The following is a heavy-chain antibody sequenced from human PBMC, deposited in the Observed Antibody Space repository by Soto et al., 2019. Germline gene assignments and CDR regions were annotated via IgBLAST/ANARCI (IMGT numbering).Heavy chain of an antibody. J-gene: IGHJ6*02. CDR2: ISWDGGST. CDR3: AKDMWEYGSGSYYKYYYYGMDV. D-gene: IGHD3-10*01. CDR1: GFTFDDYT. V-gene: IGHV3-43*01. Sequence: GGSLRLSCAASGFTFDDYTMHWVRQAPGKGLEWVSLISWDGGSTYYADSVKGRFTISRDNSKNSLYLQMNSLRTEDTALYYYAKDMWEYGSGSYYKYYYYGMDVWGQGTTVTVSS.